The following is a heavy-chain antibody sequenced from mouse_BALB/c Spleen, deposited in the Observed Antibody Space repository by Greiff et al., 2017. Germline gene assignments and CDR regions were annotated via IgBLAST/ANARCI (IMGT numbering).Heavy chain of an antibody. Sequence: EVNVVESGGGLVQPGGSMKLSCVASGFTFSNYWMNWVRQSPEKGLEWVAEIRLKSNNYATHYAESVKGRFTISRDDSKSSVYLQMNNLRAEDTGIYYCTRYASYWGQGTLVTVSA. J-gene: IGHJ3*01. CDR2: IRLKSNNYAT. V-gene: IGHV6-6*02. CDR3: TRYASY. CDR1: GFTFSNYW.